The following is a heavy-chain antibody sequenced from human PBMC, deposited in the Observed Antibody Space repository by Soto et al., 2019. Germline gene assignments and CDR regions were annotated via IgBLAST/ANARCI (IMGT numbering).Heavy chain of an antibody. J-gene: IGHJ6*02. CDR1: GFTFSNAW. CDR3: TTPNYYYYYGMDV. CDR2: IKSRTDGGTT. V-gene: IGHV3-15*01. Sequence: GGSLRLSCAASGFTFSNAWMSWVRQAPGKGLEWVGRIKSRTDGGTTDYAAPVKGRFTISRDDSKNTLYLQMNSLKTEDTAVYYCTTPNYYYYYGMDVWGQGTTVTVSS.